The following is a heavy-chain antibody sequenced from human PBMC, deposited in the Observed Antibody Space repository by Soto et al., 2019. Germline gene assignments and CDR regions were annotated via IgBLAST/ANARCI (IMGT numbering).Heavy chain of an antibody. J-gene: IGHJ4*02. CDR3: AAAYYGSGTLGY. D-gene: IGHD3-10*01. V-gene: IGHV1-58*01. Sequence: SVKVSCKASGFTFTSSAVQWVRQARGQRLEWIGWIVVGSGNTNYAQKFQERVTITRDMSTSTAYMELSSLRSEDTAVYYCAAAYYGSGTLGYWGQGTLVTVSS. CDR1: GFTFTSSA. CDR2: IVVGSGNT.